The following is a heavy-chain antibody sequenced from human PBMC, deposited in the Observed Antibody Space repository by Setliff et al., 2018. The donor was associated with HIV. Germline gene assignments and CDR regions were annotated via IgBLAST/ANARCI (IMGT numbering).Heavy chain of an antibody. CDR3: ARQVSIPGVAVTPLDY. D-gene: IGHD3-3*01. CDR2: IFHTGSA. V-gene: IGHV4-59*08. CDR1: GASMRDYY. J-gene: IGHJ4*02. Sequence: SETLSLTCTVSGASMRDYYWTWIRQSPGKGLEWIGHIFHTGSATYNPSLRSRLTMSIDTSSGQFSLRLTSVTAADAAVYYCARQVSIPGVAVTPLDYWGQGSPVTVSS.